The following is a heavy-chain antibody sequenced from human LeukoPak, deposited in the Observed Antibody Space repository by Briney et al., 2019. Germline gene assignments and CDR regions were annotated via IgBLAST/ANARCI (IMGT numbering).Heavy chain of an antibody. D-gene: IGHD5-24*01. CDR2: ISSSSTYI. Sequence: PGGSLRLSCAASGFTFSTYSMNWVRQAPGKGLEWVSVISSSSTYIYYSDSVRDRFTISRDNAKNSLYLQMNSLRAEDTAVYYCARGDPHGAYFDYWGQGALVTVSS. J-gene: IGHJ4*02. CDR1: GFTFSTYS. CDR3: ARGDPHGAYFDY. V-gene: IGHV3-21*01.